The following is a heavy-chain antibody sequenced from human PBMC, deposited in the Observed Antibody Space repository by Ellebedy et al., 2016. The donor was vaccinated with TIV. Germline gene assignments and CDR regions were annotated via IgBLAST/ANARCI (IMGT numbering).Heavy chain of an antibody. CDR1: RLTFSSFG. Sequence: GESLKISXAASRLTFSSFGLHWVRQAPGKGLEWVAIISSDGTNKYYADSVRGRFTISRDNSKNTLYLQMDSLRVEDTALYYCAKDESDGELPRPFDYWGQGTLVTVSS. V-gene: IGHV3-30*18. J-gene: IGHJ4*02. D-gene: IGHD1-26*01. CDR3: AKDESDGELPRPFDY. CDR2: ISSDGTNK.